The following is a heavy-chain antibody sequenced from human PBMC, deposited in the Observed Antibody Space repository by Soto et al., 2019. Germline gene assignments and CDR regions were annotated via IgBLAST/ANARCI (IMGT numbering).Heavy chain of an antibody. Sequence: LSLTCAASGFTFDDYGMSWVRQAPGKGLEWVSGINWNGGSTGYADSVKGRFTISRDNAKNSLYLQMNSLRAEDTALYHCARRARNEDDSFDYWGQGTLVTVSS. CDR2: INWNGGST. J-gene: IGHJ4*02. V-gene: IGHV3-20*01. D-gene: IGHD1-1*01. CDR3: ARRARNEDDSFDY. CDR1: GFTFDDYG.